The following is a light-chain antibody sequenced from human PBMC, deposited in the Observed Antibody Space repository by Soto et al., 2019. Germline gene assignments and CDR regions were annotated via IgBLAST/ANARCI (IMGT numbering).Light chain of an antibody. J-gene: IGLJ1*01. V-gene: IGLV2-18*02. Sequence: QSVLTQPPSVSGAPGQSVAVSCPGTNSAVGSYTRVSWYQQPPGTAPKLIIYEVNNRPSGVPDRFSGSKSGNTASLTISGLQAEDEADYYSSSFTTSTTYVFGTGTKVTVL. CDR1: NSAVGSYTR. CDR3: SSFTTSTTYV. CDR2: EVN.